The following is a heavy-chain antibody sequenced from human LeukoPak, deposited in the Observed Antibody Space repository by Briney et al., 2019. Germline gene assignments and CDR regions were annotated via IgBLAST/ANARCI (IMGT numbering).Heavy chain of an antibody. CDR3: ARAIREDWLLLTPYYFDY. CDR1: GYTFTSYG. J-gene: IGHJ4*02. V-gene: IGHV1-18*01. Sequence: ASVKVSCKASGYTFTSYGISWVRQAPGQGLEWMGWISAYNGNTNYAQKLQGRVTMTIDTSTSTAYMELRSLRSDDTAVYYCARAIREDWLLLTPYYFDYWGQGTLVTVSS. D-gene: IGHD3/OR15-3a*01. CDR2: ISAYNGNT.